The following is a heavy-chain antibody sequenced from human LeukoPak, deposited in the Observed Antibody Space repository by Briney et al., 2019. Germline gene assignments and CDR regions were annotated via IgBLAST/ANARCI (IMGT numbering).Heavy chain of an antibody. CDR3: ARGRHPGPTWISEY. D-gene: IGHD5-12*01. CDR2: MNPNSGNT. V-gene: IGHV1-8*01. Sequence: GASVKVSCKASDYTFTSYDINWVRQATGQGLEWMGWMNPNSGNTGYAQKFQGRVTMTRNTSISTAYMELSSLTFEDTAVYYCARGRHPGPTWISEYWGQGTLVTVSS. CDR1: DYTFTSYD. J-gene: IGHJ4*02.